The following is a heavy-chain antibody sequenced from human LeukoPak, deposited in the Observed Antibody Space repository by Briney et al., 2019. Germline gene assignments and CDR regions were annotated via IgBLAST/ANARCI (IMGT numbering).Heavy chain of an antibody. V-gene: IGHV3-66*01. D-gene: IGHD3-22*01. CDR2: IYSGGST. Sequence: PGGSLRLSCAASGLTVSSNYMSWVRQAPGKGLEWVSVIYSGGSTYYADSVKGRFTISRDNSKNTLYLQMNSLRAEDTAVYYCARRENYYDSSGYYSHYFDYWGQGTLVTVSS. CDR3: ARRENYYDSSGYYSHYFDY. J-gene: IGHJ4*02. CDR1: GLTVSSNY.